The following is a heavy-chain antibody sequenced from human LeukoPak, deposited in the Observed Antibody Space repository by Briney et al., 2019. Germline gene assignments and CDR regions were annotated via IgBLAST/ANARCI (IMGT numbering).Heavy chain of an antibody. Sequence: GGSLRLSCAASGGTFIIYAMSWFRQPPPRGLQWVSRVSGGGGNTYYADSVKGRFTISRDNSKNTLSVYMNTVRAEDTAVYYCAKDYGFGILDYWGQGTLVSVSS. CDR1: GGTFIIYA. CDR3: AKDYGFGILDY. J-gene: IGHJ4*02. CDR2: VSGGGGNT. D-gene: IGHD3-16*01. V-gene: IGHV3-23*01.